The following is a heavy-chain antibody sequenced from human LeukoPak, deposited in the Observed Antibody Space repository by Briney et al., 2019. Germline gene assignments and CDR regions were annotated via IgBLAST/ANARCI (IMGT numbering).Heavy chain of an antibody. CDR2: INHSGST. D-gene: IGHD2-15*01. CDR1: GGSFSGYY. Sequence: ASETLSLTCAVYGGSFSGYYWSWIRQPPGKGLEWIGEINHSGSTNYNPSLKSRVTISVDTSKNQFSLKLSSVTAADTAVYYCARGRGDIVVVVAATASNWFDPWGQGTLVTVSS. V-gene: IGHV4-34*01. J-gene: IGHJ5*02. CDR3: ARGRGDIVVVVAATASNWFDP.